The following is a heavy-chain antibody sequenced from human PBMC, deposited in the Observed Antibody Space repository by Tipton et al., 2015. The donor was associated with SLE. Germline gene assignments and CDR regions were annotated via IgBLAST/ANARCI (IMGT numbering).Heavy chain of an antibody. CDR2: IYYSGST. J-gene: IGHJ4*02. CDR3: ARLDYYDSRANSFDY. CDR1: GGSISSYY. D-gene: IGHD3-22*01. Sequence: TLSLTCTVSGGSISSYYWSWIRQPPGKGLEWIGYIYYSGSTDYNPSLKSRVTISVDTSKNQFSLKLSSVTAADTAVYYCARLDYYDSRANSFDYWGQGTLVTVSS. V-gene: IGHV4-59*07.